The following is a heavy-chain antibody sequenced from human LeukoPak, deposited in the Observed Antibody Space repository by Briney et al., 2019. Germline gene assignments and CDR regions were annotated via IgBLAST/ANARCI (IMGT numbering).Heavy chain of an antibody. Sequence: ASVKVSCKASGYTFTSQGSSWVRQAPGQGLEWMGWINTYNGKTNYAQKFQGRVTMTADTSTSTAYLELRSLRSDDTAVYYCASRSGSTPYYFDYWGQGTLVTVSS. V-gene: IGHV1-18*01. CDR3: ASRSGSTPYYFDY. D-gene: IGHD3-3*01. CDR2: INTYNGKT. J-gene: IGHJ4*02. CDR1: GYTFTSQG.